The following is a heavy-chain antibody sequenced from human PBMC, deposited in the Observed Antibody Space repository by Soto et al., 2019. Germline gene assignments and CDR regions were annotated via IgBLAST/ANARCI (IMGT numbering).Heavy chain of an antibody. D-gene: IGHD6-13*01. J-gene: IGHJ4*02. CDR2: ISGSGTTT. CDR3: AGGRIAAAGTRYYFDY. Sequence: EVQLLESGGGLVQPGGSLRLSCAASGFTFTTYAINWVRQAPGKGLEWVSGISGSGTTTYYADSVKGRFTVSRDNSKNTVLRQMNSLRVEDTAVYYCAGGRIAAAGTRYYFDYWGQGALVTVSS. V-gene: IGHV3-23*01. CDR1: GFTFTTYA.